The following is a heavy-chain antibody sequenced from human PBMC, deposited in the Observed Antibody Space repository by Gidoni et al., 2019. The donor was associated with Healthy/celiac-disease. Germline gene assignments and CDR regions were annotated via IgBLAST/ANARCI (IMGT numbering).Heavy chain of an antibody. D-gene: IGHD3-3*01. CDR1: GFTFSSYS. CDR2: ISSSSSTI. V-gene: IGHV3-48*02. J-gene: IGHJ6*02. CDR3: ARVRDDFWSGYYYYGMDV. Sequence: EVQLVESGGGLVQPGGSLRLSCAASGFTFSSYSMNWVRQAPGKGLEWVSYISSSSSTIYYADSVKGRFTISRDNAKNSLYLQMNSLRDEDTAVYYCARVRDDFWSGYYYYGMDVWGQGTTVTVSS.